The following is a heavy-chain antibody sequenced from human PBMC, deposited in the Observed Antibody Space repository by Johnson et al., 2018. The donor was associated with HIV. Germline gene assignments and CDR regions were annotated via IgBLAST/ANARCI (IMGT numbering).Heavy chain of an antibody. CDR2: ISSSGSTI. V-gene: IGHV3-11*04. D-gene: IGHD6-25*01. CDR3: SRDGLSGAFDI. Sequence: QVQLVESGGGVVRPGGSLRLSCAASGFSFSDYYMSWIRQAPGKGLEWVSYISSSGSTIYYADSVKGRFTISRDNAKNSLYLQMNSLRVEDTAVYYCSRDGLSGAFDIWGQGTMVIVSS. CDR1: GFSFSDYY. J-gene: IGHJ3*02.